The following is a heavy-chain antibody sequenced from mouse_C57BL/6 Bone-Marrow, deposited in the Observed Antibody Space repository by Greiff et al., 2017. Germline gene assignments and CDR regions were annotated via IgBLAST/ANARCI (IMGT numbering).Heavy chain of an antibody. CDR3: ASVSGAMDY. Sequence: QVQLQQSGAELVRPGTSVKVSCKASGYAFTNYLIEWVKQRPGQGLEWIGVINPGSGGTNYNEKFKGTATLTADKSSSTAYMQLSSLTSEYSAVYCGASVSGAMDYWGQGTSVTVSS. J-gene: IGHJ4*01. CDR2: INPGSGGT. D-gene: IGHD4-1*01. CDR1: GYAFTNYL. V-gene: IGHV1-54*01.